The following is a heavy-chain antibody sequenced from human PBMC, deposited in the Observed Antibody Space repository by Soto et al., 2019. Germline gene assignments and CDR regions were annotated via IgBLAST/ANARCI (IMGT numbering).Heavy chain of an antibody. D-gene: IGHD6-13*01. CDR2: INTDGSTT. CDR3: ARPYSPAAGTRWFDP. CDR1: GFTFSSNW. Sequence: EVQLVESGGGLVQPGGSLRLSCAASGFTFSSNWMHWVRQAPGKGLVWVSRINTDGSTTNYADSVKGRFTISRDNAKNTLYLEMNRLSVEDTAVYYCARPYSPAAGTRWFDPWGQGTLVTVSS. V-gene: IGHV3-74*01. J-gene: IGHJ5*02.